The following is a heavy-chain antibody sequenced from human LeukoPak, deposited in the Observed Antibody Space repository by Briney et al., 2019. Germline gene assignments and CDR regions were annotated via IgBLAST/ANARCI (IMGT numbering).Heavy chain of an antibody. J-gene: IGHJ4*02. Sequence: GGSLRLSCTASGFTFGDYAMSWFRQAPGKGLEWLSLIRSKAYGGTIEYAASVKGRFNISRDDSKSIAYLQMTSLKTEDTAVYYCTGTISRPYWGQGTLVTVSS. D-gene: IGHD2-8*01. V-gene: IGHV3-49*03. CDR2: IRSKAYGGTI. CDR1: GFTFGDYA. CDR3: TGTISRPY.